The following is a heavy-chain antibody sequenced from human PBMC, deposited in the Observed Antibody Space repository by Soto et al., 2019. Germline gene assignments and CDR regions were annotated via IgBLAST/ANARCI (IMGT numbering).Heavy chain of an antibody. CDR2: IYYSGST. CDR1: GGSISSSSYY. V-gene: IGHV4-39*01. D-gene: IGHD3-22*01. CDR3: ARSYDSSGYYNWFDP. Sequence: SETLSLTCTVSGGSISSSSYYWGWIRQPPGKGLEWIGSIYYSGSTYYNPSLKSRVTISVDTSKNQFSLKLSSVTAADTAVYYCARSYDSSGYYNWFDPWGQGTLVTVSS. J-gene: IGHJ5*02.